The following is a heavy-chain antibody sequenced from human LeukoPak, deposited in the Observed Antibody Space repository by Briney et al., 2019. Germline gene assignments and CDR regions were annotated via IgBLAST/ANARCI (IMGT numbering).Heavy chain of an antibody. V-gene: IGHV1-46*01. CDR1: GYTFPSYY. CDR2: INPSTGTT. CDR3: ASSPLTEWLYYFDY. D-gene: IGHD5-24*01. Sequence: ASVKVSCKASGYTFPSYYMHWVRQVPGQGLEWMGIINPSTGTTSYAQKFQGRVTMTRDMSTSTVYMQLSSLRSEDTAVYYCASSPLTEWLYYFDYWDQGTLVTVSS. J-gene: IGHJ4*02.